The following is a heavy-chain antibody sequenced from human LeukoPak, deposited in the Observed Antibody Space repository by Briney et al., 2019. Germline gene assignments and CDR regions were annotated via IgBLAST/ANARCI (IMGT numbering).Heavy chain of an antibody. D-gene: IGHD4-17*01. J-gene: IGHJ2*01. Sequence: ASVKVSCKVSGYTLTELSMHRVRQAPGKGLEWMGGFDPEDGETIYAQKFQGRVTMTEDTSTDTAYMELSSLRSEDTAVYYCATGLAVTTLWPWYFDLWGRGTLVTVSS. CDR1: GYTLTELS. V-gene: IGHV1-24*01. CDR3: ATGLAVTTLWPWYFDL. CDR2: FDPEDGET.